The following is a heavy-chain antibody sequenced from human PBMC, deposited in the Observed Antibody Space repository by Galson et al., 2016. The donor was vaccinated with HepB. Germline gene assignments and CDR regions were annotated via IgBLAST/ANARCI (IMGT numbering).Heavy chain of an antibody. CDR2: VGGYGDTT. J-gene: IGHJ5*02. CDR1: GFTFSNYA. D-gene: IGHD3-16*01. CDR3: AKNPGNYVGWFDP. Sequence: SLRLSCAASGFTFSNYAMSWVRQPPGMGPEWVASVGGYGDTTYYADSVKGRFTNSRDNRNDTVFLQMDSLRAEDTAIYYCAKNPGNYVGWFDPWGLGTLVTVSS. V-gene: IGHV3-23*01.